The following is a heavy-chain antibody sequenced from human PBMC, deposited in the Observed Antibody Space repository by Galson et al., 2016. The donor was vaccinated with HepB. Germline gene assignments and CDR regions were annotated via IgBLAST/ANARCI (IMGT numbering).Heavy chain of an antibody. V-gene: IGHV4-59*01. CDR1: GGSISTYY. CDR2: IYYSGST. CDR3: ARDSAGSFDL. D-gene: IGHD3-10*01. J-gene: IGHJ2*01. Sequence: ETLSLTCIVSGGSISTYYWHWIRQPPGKGLEWIGYIYYSGSTNYNPSLKSRVTLSVDTSKNQFSLKLTSVTAADTAVYYCARDSAGSFDLWGRGTLVTVSS.